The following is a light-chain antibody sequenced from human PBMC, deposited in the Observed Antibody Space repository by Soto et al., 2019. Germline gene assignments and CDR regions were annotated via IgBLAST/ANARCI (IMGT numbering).Light chain of an antibody. V-gene: IGKV3-15*01. CDR1: QSLNTD. Sequence: EILLTQSPASLSVSPGESATLSCRASQSLNTDLAWYQQKPGQAPRLLLYGASTRATGTPTRFSGSGSGTEFTLTISSLQSEDFAIYYCQQYKSWPPITFGQGTKVDIK. CDR3: QQYKSWPPIT. CDR2: GAS. J-gene: IGKJ1*01.